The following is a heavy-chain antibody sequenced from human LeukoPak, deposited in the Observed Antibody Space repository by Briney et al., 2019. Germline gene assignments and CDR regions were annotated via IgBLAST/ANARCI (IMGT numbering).Heavy chain of an antibody. D-gene: IGHD3-22*01. Sequence: GGSLRLSCAASGLTLSNAWMTWIRQAPGKGLEWVGRIKSKTNGGTTDYAAPVKGRFTTSRDDSKNTLFLQMNSLKTEGTAVYYCNTWTRDSSGYFSDYWGQGTLVTVSS. CDR2: IKSKTNGGTT. J-gene: IGHJ4*02. CDR3: NTWTRDSSGYFSDY. CDR1: GLTLSNAW. V-gene: IGHV3-15*01.